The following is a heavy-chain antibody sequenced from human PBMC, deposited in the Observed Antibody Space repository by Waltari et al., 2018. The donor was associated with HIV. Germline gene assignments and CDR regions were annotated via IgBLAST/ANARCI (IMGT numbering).Heavy chain of an antibody. CDR1: GFTFSSYA. D-gene: IGHD2-15*01. V-gene: IGHV3-23*01. J-gene: IGHJ3*02. Sequence: EVQLLESGGGLVQPGGSLRLSCAASGFTFSSYAMSWVRQAPGKGLEWVSAISGSGGSTYYADSVKGRFTISRDNSKNTLYLQMNSLRAEDTAVYYCAKVLRPWVVAAPDAFDIWGQGTMVTVSS. CDR2: ISGSGGST. CDR3: AKVLRPWVVAAPDAFDI.